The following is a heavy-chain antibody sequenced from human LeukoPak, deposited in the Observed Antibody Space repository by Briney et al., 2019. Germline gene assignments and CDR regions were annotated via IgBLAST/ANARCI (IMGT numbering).Heavy chain of an antibody. CDR2: IGEEKSGSWT. V-gene: IGHV3-23*01. CDR1: GFTLSNYP. Sequence: GGSLRLSCAASGFTLSNYPMGWVRQAPVKGLEWLSAIGEEKSGSWTKSADSVKGRFTISRDNSENTLYLQMDGLTVEDTAVYYCAKAGVISGWDYWGQGVLVTVSS. J-gene: IGHJ4*02. CDR3: AKAGVISGWDY. D-gene: IGHD3-3*02.